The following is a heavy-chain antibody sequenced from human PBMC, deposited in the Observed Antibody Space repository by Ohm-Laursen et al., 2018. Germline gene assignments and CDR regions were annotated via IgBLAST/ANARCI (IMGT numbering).Heavy chain of an antibody. CDR2: VSGSGDRT. V-gene: IGHV3-23*01. CDR1: GFTFSSYA. Sequence: SLRLSCAAPGFTFSSYAMSWVRQAPGKGLEWVAAVSGSGDRTYYADSVKGRFTISRDNSKNTLYLQMNSLRAEDTAVYYCAKQPPAPAGTYDYWGQGTLVTVSS. D-gene: IGHD6-13*01. J-gene: IGHJ4*02. CDR3: AKQPPAPAGTYDY.